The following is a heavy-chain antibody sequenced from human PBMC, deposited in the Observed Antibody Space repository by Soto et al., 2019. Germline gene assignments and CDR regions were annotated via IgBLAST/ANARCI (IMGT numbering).Heavy chain of an antibody. CDR1: GASFSPYH. J-gene: IGHJ4*02. CDR2: VNLSGNT. Sequence: SATLSLTCAIYGASFSPYHWSWIRQSPVKGLEWIGEVNLSGNTYYNPSFKTRVTMSVDASKNQFSLKMGSLTAADAAIYYCARSPTFYNYVWGNSTYWGQGALVTVSS. V-gene: IGHV4-34*01. D-gene: IGHD3-16*01. CDR3: ARSPTFYNYVWGNSTY.